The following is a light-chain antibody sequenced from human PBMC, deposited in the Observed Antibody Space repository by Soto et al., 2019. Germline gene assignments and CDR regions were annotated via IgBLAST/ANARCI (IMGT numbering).Light chain of an antibody. CDR3: QQRSNWPPYT. CDR1: QSVSSY. CDR2: DAS. Sequence: EIVLTQSPVTLSLSPGERATLSCRASQSVSSYLAWYQQKPGQAPRLLIYDASNRATGIPARFSGGGSGTDFTLTISRLEPEDFAVYYYQQRSNWPPYTFGQGTKLEIK. J-gene: IGKJ2*01. V-gene: IGKV3-11*01.